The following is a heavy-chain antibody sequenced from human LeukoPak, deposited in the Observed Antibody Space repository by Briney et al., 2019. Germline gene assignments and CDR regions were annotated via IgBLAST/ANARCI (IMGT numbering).Heavy chain of an antibody. D-gene: IGHD1-26*01. V-gene: IGHV3-66*02. CDR1: RITVSVNY. Sequence: GSLRLSCAASRITVSVNYMSWVRQAPGKGLEWVSVIDAGGTTYYADSVKGRFTISRDSSKNTLSLQMNSLRAEDTAVYYCARPNSGSYAWAFDMWGQGTMVTVSS. J-gene: IGHJ3*02. CDR2: IDAGGTT. CDR3: ARPNSGSYAWAFDM.